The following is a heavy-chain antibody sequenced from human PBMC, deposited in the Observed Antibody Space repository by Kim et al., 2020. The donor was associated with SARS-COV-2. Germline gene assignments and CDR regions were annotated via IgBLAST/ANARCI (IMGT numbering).Heavy chain of an antibody. CDR1: GGSFSGYY. CDR3: ATAATAGTRRGSFQH. V-gene: IGHV4-34*01. CDR2: INHSGST. J-gene: IGHJ1*01. Sequence: SETLSLTCAVYGGSFSGYYWNWIRQPPGKGLEWIGEINHSGSTNYNPSLKSRLTISVDTSKNQFSLKLISVTAADTAVYYCATAATAGTRRGSFQHWGQGALVTVSS. D-gene: IGHD4-17*01.